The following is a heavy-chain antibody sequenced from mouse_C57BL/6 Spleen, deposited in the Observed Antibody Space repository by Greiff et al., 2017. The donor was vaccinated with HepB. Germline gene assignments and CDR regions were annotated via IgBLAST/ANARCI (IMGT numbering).Heavy chain of an antibody. D-gene: IGHD2-4*01. CDR1: GFTFSDYG. V-gene: IGHV5-17*01. CDR3: ARVYYDYDGWYFDV. Sequence: EVNLVESGGGLVKPGGSLKLSCAASGFTFSDYGMHWVRQAPEKGLEWVAYISSGSSTIYYADTVKGRFTISRDNAKNTLFLQMTRLRSEDTAMYYCARVYYDYDGWYFDVWGTGTTVTVSS. CDR2: ISSGSSTI. J-gene: IGHJ1*03.